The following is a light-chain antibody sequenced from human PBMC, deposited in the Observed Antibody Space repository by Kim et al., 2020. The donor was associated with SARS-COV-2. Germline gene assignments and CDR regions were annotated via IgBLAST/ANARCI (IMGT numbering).Light chain of an antibody. V-gene: IGLV3-21*04. CDR2: YDS. CDR3: QVCDSHVV. Sequence: SYELTQPPSVSVAPGKTARITCGGNNIGSKSVHWYQQKPGQAPVLVIYYDSDRPSGIPERFSGSNSGNTATLTISRVEAGDEADYYCQVCDSHVVFGGGT. CDR1: NIGSKS. J-gene: IGLJ2*01.